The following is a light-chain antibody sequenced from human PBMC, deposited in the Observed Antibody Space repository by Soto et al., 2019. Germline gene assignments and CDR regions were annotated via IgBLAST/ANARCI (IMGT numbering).Light chain of an antibody. CDR3: QQYYTPQT. CDR2: WAS. J-gene: IGKJ1*01. Sequence: DIVLTQSPDSLAVSLGERATINCKSSQSVLYTSSNKNYLAWYQQKPGQPPKLLIYWASTRESGVPDRFSGSGFGTDFTLTISSLPAEEVAVYYCQQYYTPQTFGQGTKVEIK. CDR1: QSVLYTSSNKNY. V-gene: IGKV4-1*01.